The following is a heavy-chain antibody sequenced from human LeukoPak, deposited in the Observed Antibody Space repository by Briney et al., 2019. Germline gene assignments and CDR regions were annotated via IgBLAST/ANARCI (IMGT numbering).Heavy chain of an antibody. J-gene: IGHJ4*02. CDR3: AREGLGGYDNFDY. CDR2: ISFDGTDI. V-gene: IGHV3-30*03. CDR1: EFSFKSYG. Sequence: GGSLRLSCVASEFSFKSYGMHWVRQAPGRGLEWMAVISFDGTDIYYADSVEGRFTISRDNSKNTLYLRMNSLRAEDTAVYYCAREGLGGYDNFDYWGQGTLVTVSS. D-gene: IGHD5-12*01.